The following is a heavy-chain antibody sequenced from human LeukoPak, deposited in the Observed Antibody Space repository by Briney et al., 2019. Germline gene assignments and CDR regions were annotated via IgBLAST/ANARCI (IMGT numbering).Heavy chain of an antibody. Sequence: GVSLRLSCAASGFTFGIYAMSWVRQAPGKGLDWVSAITNKGCDTYHQDSVKGRFTISRDNSKKMLYLQMDSLRVEDTALYYCSKGSASSRPYSIDYWGQGTLVSVSS. D-gene: IGHD2-15*01. CDR1: GFTFGIYA. CDR3: SKGSASSRPYSIDY. CDR2: ITNKGCDT. J-gene: IGHJ4*02. V-gene: IGHV3-23*01.